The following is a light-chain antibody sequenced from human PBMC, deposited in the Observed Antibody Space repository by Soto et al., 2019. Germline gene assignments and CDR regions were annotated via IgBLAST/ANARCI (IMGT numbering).Light chain of an antibody. J-gene: IGLJ3*02. CDR1: SGSIASNY. Sequence: NFMLTQPHSVSESPGKTVTISCTRSSGSIASNYVQWYQQRPGSVPTTVIYEDNQRPSGVPDRFSGSIDSSSNSASLTISGLKTEDEADYYCQSYDSSINWVFGGGTKVTVL. V-gene: IGLV6-57*03. CDR2: EDN. CDR3: QSYDSSINWV.